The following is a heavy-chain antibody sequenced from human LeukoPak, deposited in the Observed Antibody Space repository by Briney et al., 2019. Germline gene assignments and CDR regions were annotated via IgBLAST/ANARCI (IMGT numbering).Heavy chain of an antibody. Sequence: GGSLRLSCAASGFTFSSYSMNWVRQAPGKGLEWVSSITSSSSYIYYADSVKGRFTTSRDNAKNSLYLQMNSLRAEDTAVYYCAREMLAAVAAQSWGQGTLVTVSS. J-gene: IGHJ5*02. V-gene: IGHV3-21*01. CDR2: ITSSSSYI. CDR3: AREMLAAVAAQS. D-gene: IGHD6-19*01. CDR1: GFTFSSYS.